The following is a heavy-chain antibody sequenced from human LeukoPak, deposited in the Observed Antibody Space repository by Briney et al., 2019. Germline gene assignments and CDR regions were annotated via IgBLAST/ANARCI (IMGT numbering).Heavy chain of an antibody. CDR3: ARRMGALDF. V-gene: IGHV4-39*01. CDR2: IHFSGST. D-gene: IGHD1-26*01. CDR1: GGSISNIIYY. J-gene: IGHJ4*01. Sequence: PSETLSLTCSVSGGSISNIIYYWAWVRLPPGKGLEWIGSIHFSGSTYYNPSLKSRVTISADTSKNQFSLRLNFVTAADTAVYYCARRMGALDFWGHGALVTMSS.